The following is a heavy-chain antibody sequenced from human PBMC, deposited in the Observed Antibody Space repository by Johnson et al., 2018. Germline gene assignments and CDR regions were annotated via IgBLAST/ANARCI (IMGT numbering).Heavy chain of an antibody. J-gene: IGHJ6*02. CDR3: ARGGGFGDFYYEKSMDV. CDR2: ISSCGSNK. Sequence: QVQLVQSGGGVVQPGTSLRLSCVASGFSFNSYAMHWVRQAPGKGLEWVAIISSCGSNKHYPDSVKGRFTVSRDNSKNTLYLQMNSLRAEDTAFYYCARGGGFGDFYYEKSMDVWGQGTTVTVSS. V-gene: IGHV3-30-3*01. D-gene: IGHD2-21*02. CDR1: GFSFNSYA.